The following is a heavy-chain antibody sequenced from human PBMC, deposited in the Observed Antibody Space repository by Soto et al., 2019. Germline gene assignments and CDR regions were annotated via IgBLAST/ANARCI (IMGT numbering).Heavy chain of an antibody. D-gene: IGHD7-27*01. CDR2: INPSGGST. J-gene: IGHJ3*02. CDR1: GNTFTSYY. CDR3: ASPLGIGAFDI. Sequence: GASVKVSCKASGNTFTSYYMQWVRQAPGQGLEWMGIINPSGGSTSYAQKFQGRVTMTRDTSTSTVYMELSSLRSEDTAVYYCASPLGIGAFDIWGQGTMVTVSS. V-gene: IGHV1-46*01.